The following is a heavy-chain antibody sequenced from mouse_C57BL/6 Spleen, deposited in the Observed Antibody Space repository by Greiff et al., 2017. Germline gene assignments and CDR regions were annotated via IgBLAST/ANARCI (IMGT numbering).Heavy chain of an antibody. D-gene: IGHD2-3*01. CDR1: GYTFTSYW. J-gene: IGHJ2*01. CDR3: AREEDGYFVY. CDR2: INPSSGYT. V-gene: IGHV1-7*01. Sequence: QVQLQQSGAELAKPGASVKLSCKASGYTFTSYWMHWVKQRPGQGLEWIGYINPSSGYTKYNQKFKDKATLSADKTSSTAYMQLSSLAYEDSAVYYCAREEDGYFVYWGQGTTLTVSS.